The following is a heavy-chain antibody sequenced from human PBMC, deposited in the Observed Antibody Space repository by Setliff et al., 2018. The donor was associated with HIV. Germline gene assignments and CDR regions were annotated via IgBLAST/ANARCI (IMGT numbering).Heavy chain of an antibody. CDR1: GFIFNDYW. CDR2: INRDGDQK. Sequence: PGGSLRLCCAASGFIFNDYWMAWVRQAPGKGLEWVAHINRDGDQKNYVDSVKGRFIISRDNAKNSVYLHMNSLRVEDTAVYYCARDDYLDGRWGQGTMVTVSS. V-gene: IGHV3-7*03. D-gene: IGHD4-17*01. J-gene: IGHJ4*02. CDR3: ARDDYLDGR.